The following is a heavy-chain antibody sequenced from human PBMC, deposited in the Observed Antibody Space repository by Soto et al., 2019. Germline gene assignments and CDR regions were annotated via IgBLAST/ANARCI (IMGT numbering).Heavy chain of an antibody. CDR3: AKDDIXXXXXXFDH. J-gene: IGHJ4*02. CDR2: ITSSGYT. Sequence: GGSLRLSCATSGFSFSHYAXSWVRQASGKGLEWVAGITSSGYTYXVXXLKGRFTISRDNSKNTLYLQMNSLRTEDTAXXXGAKDDIXXXXXXFDHWGQGTLXTV. V-gene: IGHV3-23*01. CDR1: GFSFSHYA.